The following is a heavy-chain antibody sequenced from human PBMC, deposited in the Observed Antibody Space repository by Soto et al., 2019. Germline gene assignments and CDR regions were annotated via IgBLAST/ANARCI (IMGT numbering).Heavy chain of an antibody. CDR1: GFTFSSFA. D-gene: IGHD2-8*01. Sequence: PGGSLRLSCAASGFTFSSFAMSWVRQAPGKGLGWVSGISDRGTGYYADSVKGRFTISRDNSKNTLYLQMHSLRAEDTAVYYCAKDTKGLPDYFDFWGQGTLVTVSS. CDR2: ISDRGTG. CDR3: AKDTKGLPDYFDF. J-gene: IGHJ4*02. V-gene: IGHV3-23*01.